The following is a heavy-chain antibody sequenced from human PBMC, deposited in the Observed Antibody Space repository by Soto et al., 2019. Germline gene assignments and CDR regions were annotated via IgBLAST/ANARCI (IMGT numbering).Heavy chain of an antibody. CDR2: TDSDGSFT. CDR3: ARSPYSVSYLAYFDY. V-gene: IGHV3-74*01. J-gene: IGHJ4*02. CDR1: GFTFSSYW. Sequence: GGSLRLSCIASGFTFSSYWMHWVRQTPEKGLVWVSHTDSDGSFTTYADSVKGRFTISRDNSKNTLYLQMNSLRAEDTAVYYCARSPYSVSYLAYFDYWGQGTLVTVSS. D-gene: IGHD1-26*01.